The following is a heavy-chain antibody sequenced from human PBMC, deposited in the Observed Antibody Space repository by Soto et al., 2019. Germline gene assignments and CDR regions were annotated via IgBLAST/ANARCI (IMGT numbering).Heavy chain of an antibody. CDR3: ARPNMCYGKILQ. J-gene: IGHJ1*01. V-gene: IGHV4-59*01. Sequence: QVQLQESGPGLVKPSETLSLTCTVAGASMSGNYWTWVRQPPGKGLEWIGNMFYSGTTNYNPSLRSRVTMSLDTSVNQFSLRLSSVTAADTAVYYCARPNMCYGKILQWGRGTLVTVSS. D-gene: IGHD3-10*02. CDR2: MFYSGTT. CDR1: GASMSGNY.